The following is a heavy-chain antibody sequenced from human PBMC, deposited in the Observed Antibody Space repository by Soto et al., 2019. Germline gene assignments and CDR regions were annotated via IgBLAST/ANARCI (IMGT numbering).Heavy chain of an antibody. CDR3: ARGFRMVRGVSDY. V-gene: IGHV4-34*01. Sequence: QVQLQQWGEGLLKRSETLSLTCAVYGGSFSGYYWSWIRQPPGKGLEWIGEINHSGSTNYNPALKSRVAISVVTSKNQFSRKLSSVTAADTAVYYCARGFRMVRGVSDYWGQGTLVTVSS. J-gene: IGHJ4*02. D-gene: IGHD3-10*01. CDR2: INHSGST. CDR1: GGSFSGYY.